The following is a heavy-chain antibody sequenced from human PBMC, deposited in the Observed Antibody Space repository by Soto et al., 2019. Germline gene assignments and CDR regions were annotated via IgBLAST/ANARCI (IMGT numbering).Heavy chain of an antibody. J-gene: IGHJ4*02. CDR3: AKVRRDGFSSFDY. CDR2: FRGSIGST. D-gene: IGHD2-2*01. V-gene: IGHV3-23*01. Sequence: PGGSLRLSCAASGFTFTSYAVSWVRQAPGQGLEWVSAFRGSIGSTYYADSVKGRFTISRDNSKNTLYLQMDSLRAEDTAVYYCAKVRRDGFSSFDYWGQGTLVTVSS. CDR1: GFTFTSYA.